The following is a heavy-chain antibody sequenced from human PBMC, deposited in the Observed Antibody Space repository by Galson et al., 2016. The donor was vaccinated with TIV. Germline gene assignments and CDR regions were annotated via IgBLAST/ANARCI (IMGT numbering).Heavy chain of an antibody. J-gene: IGHJ6*01. CDR3: ARDRMVDATYYYYYY. D-gene: IGHD2-8*01. CDR1: GLSVSINY. CDR2: ISDGGNT. V-gene: IGHV3-66*02. Sequence: SLRLSCAASGLSVSINYMTWVRQAPGKGLEWVSLISDGGNTYYPDSVKGRFTISRDKFKNILYLHMNTVRVEDAAVYYCARDRMVDATYYYYYY.